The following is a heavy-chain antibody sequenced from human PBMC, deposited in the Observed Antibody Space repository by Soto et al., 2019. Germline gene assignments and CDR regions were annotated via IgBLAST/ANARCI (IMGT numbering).Heavy chain of an antibody. V-gene: IGHV4-31*03. Sequence: QVQLQESGPGLVKPSQTLSLTCTVSGGSISSGSFYWSWIRQHPGKGLECIGYIYYSGSTYYNPALESRVTMSVDTSENQFSLKLSAVTAADTSVYYCARYGAGSYYPTTFDYWGQGTLVTVSS. CDR2: IYYSGST. CDR3: ARYGAGSYYPTTFDY. CDR1: GGSISSGSFY. J-gene: IGHJ4*02. D-gene: IGHD3-10*01.